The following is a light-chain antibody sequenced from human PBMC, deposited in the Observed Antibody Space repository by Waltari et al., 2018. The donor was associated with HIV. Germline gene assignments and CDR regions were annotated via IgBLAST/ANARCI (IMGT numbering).Light chain of an antibody. CDR3: QSFDSSLNAYV. CDR1: SPNIGARFE. J-gene: IGLJ1*01. CDR2: ANS. V-gene: IGLV1-40*01. Sequence: QSVLTQAPSVSGAPGQRVTIPCTGSSPNIGARFEWHWSQLLPGSSPKLLIFANSHRPSGVPARFSGSKSGTSASLAITGLHPEDEAEYYCQSFDSSLNAYVFGTGTTVIVL.